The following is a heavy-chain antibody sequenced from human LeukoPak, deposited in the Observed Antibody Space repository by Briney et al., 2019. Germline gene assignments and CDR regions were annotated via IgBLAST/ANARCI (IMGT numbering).Heavy chain of an antibody. CDR2: IYYTGIT. V-gene: IGHV4-59*01. Sequence: KASETLSLTCTVSGGSITTYYWSWIRQPPGKGVEWIGYIYYTGITNYNPSLKSRVTISVDTSKNQFSLKLSSVTAADTAVYYCARGSGSGNYYYYFDYWGQGTLVTVSS. J-gene: IGHJ4*02. CDR1: GGSITTYY. CDR3: ARGSGSGNYYYYFDY. D-gene: IGHD3-10*01.